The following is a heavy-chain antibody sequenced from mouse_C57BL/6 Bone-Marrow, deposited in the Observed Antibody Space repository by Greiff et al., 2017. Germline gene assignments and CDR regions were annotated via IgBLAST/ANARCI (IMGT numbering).Heavy chain of an antibody. V-gene: IGHV2-9-1*01. CDR3: ARNNYFGSSYLYYYAMDY. CDR2: IWTGGGT. CDR1: GFSLTSYA. Sequence: VQRVESGPGLVAPSQSLSITCTVSGFSLTSYAISWVRQPPGKGLEWLGVIWTGGGTHYNSALKSRLGISKDKSKSQVFLKMNSLQTDDTARYYCARNNYFGSSYLYYYAMDYWGQGTSVTVSS. D-gene: IGHD1-1*01. J-gene: IGHJ4*01.